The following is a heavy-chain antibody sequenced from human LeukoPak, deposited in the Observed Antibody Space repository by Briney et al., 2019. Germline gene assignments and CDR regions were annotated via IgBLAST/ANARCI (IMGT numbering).Heavy chain of an antibody. D-gene: IGHD6-13*01. V-gene: IGHV1-3*01. CDR1: GGTFSSYA. CDR2: INAGNGNT. Sequence: ASVKVSCKASGGTFSSYAISWVRQAPGQRLEWMGWINAGNGNTKYSQKFQGRVTITRDTSASTAYMELSSLTSEDTAVYYCAIEQHLVIHYWGQGTLVTVSS. J-gene: IGHJ4*02. CDR3: AIEQHLVIHY.